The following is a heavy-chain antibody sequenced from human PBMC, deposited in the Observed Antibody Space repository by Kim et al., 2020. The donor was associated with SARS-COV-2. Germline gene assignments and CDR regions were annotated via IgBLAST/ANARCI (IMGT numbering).Heavy chain of an antibody. CDR1: GFTFSSYS. CDR3: AREAGSYYYYYYYGMDV. D-gene: IGHD1-26*01. V-gene: IGHV3-21*01. Sequence: GGSLRLSCAASGFTFSSYSMNWVRQAPGKGLEWVSSISSSSSYIYYADSMKGRFTISRDNAKNSLYLQMNSLRAEDTAVYYCAREAGSYYYYYYYGMDVWGQGTTVTVSS. CDR2: ISSSSSYI. J-gene: IGHJ6*02.